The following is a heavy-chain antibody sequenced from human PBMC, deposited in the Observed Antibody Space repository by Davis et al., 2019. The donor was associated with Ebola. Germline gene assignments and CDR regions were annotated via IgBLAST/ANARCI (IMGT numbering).Heavy chain of an antibody. Sequence: PGGSLRLSCTVSGGSISSHYWSWIRQPPGKGLEWIGYIYYSGSTNYNPALKSRVTISVDTSKNQFSLKLSSVTAADTAVYYCARTRGIAARRNWYFDLWGRGTLVTVSS. CDR3: ARTRGIAARRNWYFDL. D-gene: IGHD6-6*01. CDR2: IYYSGST. CDR1: GGSISSHY. J-gene: IGHJ2*01. V-gene: IGHV4-59*11.